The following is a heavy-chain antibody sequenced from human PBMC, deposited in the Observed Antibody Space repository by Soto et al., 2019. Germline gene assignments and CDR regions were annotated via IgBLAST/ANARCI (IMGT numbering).Heavy chain of an antibody. V-gene: IGHV4-30-2*01. D-gene: IGHD2-2*01. CDR1: GGSISSGGYS. CDR2: MYHSGST. J-gene: IGHJ4*02. CDR3: ARVPDY. Sequence: QLQLQESGSGLVKPSQTLSLTCAVSGGSISSGGYSWSWIRQPPGKGLEWIGYMYHSGSTYYHPSLTSRVAVSIGRSTNQFSLKLSSVTAADTAVYYWARVPDYWCQGILVTVSS.